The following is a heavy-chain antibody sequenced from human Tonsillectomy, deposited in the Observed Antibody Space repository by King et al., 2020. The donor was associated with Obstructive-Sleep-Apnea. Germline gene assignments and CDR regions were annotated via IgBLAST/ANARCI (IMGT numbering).Heavy chain of an antibody. J-gene: IGHJ3*01. D-gene: IGHD2-8*01. CDR1: EVTGRSNY. CDR3: ARGGGGLIIADAFEV. CDR2: IYSCGTT. V-gene: IGHV3-66*01. Sequence: VQLVESGGGLVQPGGSLRLSFSVSEVTGRSNYMSWVRQAPGKGLEWVSVIYSCGTTYYADSVKGRFTIPRDNFENTVYLQMNSVRAEDTAVYYCARGGGGLIIADAFEVWGQGTMVIVSS.